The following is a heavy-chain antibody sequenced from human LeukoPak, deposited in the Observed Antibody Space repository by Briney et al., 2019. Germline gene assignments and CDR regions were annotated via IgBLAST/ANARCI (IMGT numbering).Heavy chain of an antibody. J-gene: IGHJ6*02. CDR1: GFTSSSHA. Sequence: GGSLRLSCAASGFTSSSHAMHWVRQAPGKGLEWVAVLSYDGSNEYYAGSVKGRFTISRDNSKNTLYLQLNSLRAEDTAVYCCARVRYSSSWSYRTYYYGMDVWGQGTTVTVSS. D-gene: IGHD6-13*01. CDR3: ARVRYSSSWSYRTYYYGMDV. V-gene: IGHV3-30-3*01. CDR2: LSYDGSNE.